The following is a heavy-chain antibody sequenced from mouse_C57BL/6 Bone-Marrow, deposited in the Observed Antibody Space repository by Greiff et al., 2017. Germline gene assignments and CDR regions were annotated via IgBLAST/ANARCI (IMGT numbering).Heavy chain of an antibody. V-gene: IGHV2-6*01. CDR1: GFSLTSYG. CDR3: ASRYYGSSNWYFDV. J-gene: IGHJ1*03. CDR2: IWGVGST. D-gene: IGHD1-1*01. Sequence: VMLVESGPGLVAPSQSLSITCTVSGFSLTSYGVDWVRQSPGKGLEWLGVIWGVGSTNYNSALKSRLSISKDNSKSQVFLKMNSLQTDDTAMYYWASRYYGSSNWYFDVWGTGTTVTVSS.